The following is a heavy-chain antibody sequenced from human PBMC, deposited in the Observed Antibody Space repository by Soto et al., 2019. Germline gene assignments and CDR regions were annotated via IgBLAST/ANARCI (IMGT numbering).Heavy chain of an antibody. CDR1: GFTFSSYG. CDR3: AKDLLRPGRAYGMDV. J-gene: IGHJ6*02. CDR2: ISYDGSNK. Sequence: QVQLVESGGGVVQPGRSLRLSCAASGFTFSSYGMHWVRQAPGKGLGWVAVISYDGSNKYYADSVKGRFTISRDNSKNTLYLQMNSLRAEDTAVYYCAKDLLRPGRAYGMDVWGQGTTVTVSS. V-gene: IGHV3-30*18.